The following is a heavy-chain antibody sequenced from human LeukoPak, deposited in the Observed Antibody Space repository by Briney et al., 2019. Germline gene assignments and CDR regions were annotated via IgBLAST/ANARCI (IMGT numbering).Heavy chain of an antibody. Sequence: GGSLRLSCAASGFTFSSYWMSWVRQAPGKGLEWVANIKQDGSEKYYVDSVKGRFTISRDNAKNSLYLQMNSLRAEDTAVYYCARDALWFGDLNWFDPWGQGTLVTVSS. D-gene: IGHD3-10*01. V-gene: IGHV3-7*01. J-gene: IGHJ5*02. CDR3: ARDALWFGDLNWFDP. CDR2: IKQDGSEK. CDR1: GFTFSSYW.